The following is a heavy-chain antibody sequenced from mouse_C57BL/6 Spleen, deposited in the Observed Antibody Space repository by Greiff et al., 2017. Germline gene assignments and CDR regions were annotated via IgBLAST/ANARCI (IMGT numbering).Heavy chain of an antibody. CDR2: IYPSDSET. CDR3: ARLYGSSLWYFDV. D-gene: IGHD1-1*01. Sequence: LQQPGAELVRPGSSVKLSCKASGYTFTSYWMDWVKQRPGQGLEWIGNIYPSDSETHYNQKFKDKATLTVDKSSSTAYMQLSSLTSEDSAVYYCARLYGSSLWYFDVWGTGTTVTVSS. J-gene: IGHJ1*03. CDR1: GYTFTSYW. V-gene: IGHV1-61*01.